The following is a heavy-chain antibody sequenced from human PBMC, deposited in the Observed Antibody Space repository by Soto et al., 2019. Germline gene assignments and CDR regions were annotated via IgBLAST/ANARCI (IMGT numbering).Heavy chain of an antibody. J-gene: IGHJ4*02. CDR1: GDSIRNRNYY. CDR2: RYDDGST. Sequence: LQLQESGPELVKPSETLSLTCTVFGDSIRNRNYYWGWIRQPPGKGLEWIVSRYDDGSTFYNPSLKGRVSVSIDTSKKQFSLKMTSVTAADKAVYYCAREIYEGSSGYYLDVWGQGNLVTVSS. V-gene: IGHV4-39*02. CDR3: AREIYEGSSGYYLDV. D-gene: IGHD3-22*01.